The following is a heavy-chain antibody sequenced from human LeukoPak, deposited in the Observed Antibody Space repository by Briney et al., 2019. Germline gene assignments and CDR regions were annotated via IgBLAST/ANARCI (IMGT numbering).Heavy chain of an antibody. V-gene: IGHV1-18*01. Sequence: ASVKVSCKASGYTFISYGISWVRQAPGQGLEWMGWISAYNGNTNYAQKLQGRVTMTTDTSTSTAYMELRSLRSDDTAVYYCARDGYCSGGSCSRGDAFDIWGQGTMVTVSS. CDR3: ARDGYCSGGSCSRGDAFDI. CDR2: ISAYNGNT. J-gene: IGHJ3*02. D-gene: IGHD2-15*01. CDR1: GYTFISYG.